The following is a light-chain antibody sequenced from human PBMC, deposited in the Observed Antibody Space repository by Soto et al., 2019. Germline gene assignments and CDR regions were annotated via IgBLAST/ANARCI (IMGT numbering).Light chain of an antibody. Sequence: DIQMTQSPSSLSASVRDRVTITCRASQGISNYLAWYQQKPGKVPKLLIYAASTLQSGVPSRFSGSGSGTDFTLTISSLQPEDVATYYCQRYKSAPTFGPGTKVDIK. CDR3: QRYKSAPT. CDR2: AAS. V-gene: IGKV1-27*01. CDR1: QGISNY. J-gene: IGKJ3*01.